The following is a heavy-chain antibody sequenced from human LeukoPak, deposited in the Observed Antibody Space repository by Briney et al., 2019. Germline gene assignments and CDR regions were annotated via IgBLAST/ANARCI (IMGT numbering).Heavy chain of an antibody. V-gene: IGHV1-46*01. CDR1: GYTFTSYY. Sequence: GASVKVSCKASGYTFTSYYMHWVRQAAGQGLEWMGIINPSGGSTSYAQKFQGRVTMTRDTSTSTVYMELSSLRSEDTAVYSCARVASSGLDYWGQGTLVTVSS. J-gene: IGHJ4*02. CDR3: ARVASSGLDY. D-gene: IGHD6-19*01. CDR2: INPSGGST.